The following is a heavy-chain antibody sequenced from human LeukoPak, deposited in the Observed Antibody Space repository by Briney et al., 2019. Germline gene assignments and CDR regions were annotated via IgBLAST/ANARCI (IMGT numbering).Heavy chain of an antibody. J-gene: IGHJ4*02. CDR3: AVIAAAGKVDY. D-gene: IGHD6-13*01. Sequence: GGSLRLSCAASGFTFSSYGMHWVRQAPGKGLEWVAVISYDGSNEYYADSVKGRFTISRDNSKNTLYLQMNSLRAEDTAVYYCAVIAAAGKVDYWGQGTLVTVSS. CDR1: GFTFSSYG. CDR2: ISYDGSNE. V-gene: IGHV3-30*03.